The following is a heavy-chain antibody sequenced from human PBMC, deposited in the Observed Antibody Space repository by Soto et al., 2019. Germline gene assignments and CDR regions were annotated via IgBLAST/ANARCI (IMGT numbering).Heavy chain of an antibody. V-gene: IGHV3-48*02. Sequence: GGSLRLSCAASGFTFSSYSMNWVRQAPGKGLEWVSYIRSSSSTIYYADSVKGRFTISRDNAKNSLYLQMNSLRDEDTAVYYCARGYYDSSGYYAFDIWGQGTMVTVSS. D-gene: IGHD3-22*01. J-gene: IGHJ3*02. CDR3: ARGYYDSSGYYAFDI. CDR2: IRSSSSTI. CDR1: GFTFSSYS.